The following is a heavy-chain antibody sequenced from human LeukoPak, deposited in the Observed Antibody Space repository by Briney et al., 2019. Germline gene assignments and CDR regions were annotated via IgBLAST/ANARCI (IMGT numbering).Heavy chain of an antibody. CDR3: ARRVAVTARYYFDF. Sequence: PSETLSLTCSVSGASISSYYWSWIRQPPGKGLEWIGFVYYNGNTNYNPSLKSRVTISVDTSKNQFSLKVNAVTAADTAVYFCARRVAVTARYYFDFWGQGALVTVSS. V-gene: IGHV4-59*08. CDR2: VYYNGNT. J-gene: IGHJ4*02. D-gene: IGHD6-19*01. CDR1: GASISSYY.